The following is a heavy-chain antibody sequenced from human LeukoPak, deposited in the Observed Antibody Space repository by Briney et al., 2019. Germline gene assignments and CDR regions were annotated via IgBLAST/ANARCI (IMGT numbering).Heavy chain of an antibody. CDR3: ARGSSYGSGSYRSVFDY. CDR1: GGSISSGAYY. J-gene: IGHJ4*02. D-gene: IGHD3-10*01. V-gene: IGHV4-31*03. Sequence: PSETLSLTCTVSGGSISSGAYYWSWIRQHPGKGLEWIGYIYYSGSIYYNSSLKNRVILSVDTSKNRFSLKLSSVTAADTAIYYCARGSSYGSGSYRSVFDYWGQGSLVTVSS. CDR2: IYYSGSI.